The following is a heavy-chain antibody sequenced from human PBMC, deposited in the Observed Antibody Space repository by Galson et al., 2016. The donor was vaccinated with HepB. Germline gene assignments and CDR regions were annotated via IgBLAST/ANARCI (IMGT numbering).Heavy chain of an antibody. CDR1: GDSVSSNSAN. J-gene: IGHJ4*02. D-gene: IGHD1-26*01. Sequence: CAISGDSVSSNSANWHWIRQSPSRGLEWLGRTYYKSNWYYDYAVSVKSRITINPDTSENQFSLQLNSVTPEDTAVYYCTRSSPFNTGTFDFWGQGTLVTVSS. CDR3: TRSSPFNTGTFDF. V-gene: IGHV6-1*01. CDR2: TYYKSNWYY.